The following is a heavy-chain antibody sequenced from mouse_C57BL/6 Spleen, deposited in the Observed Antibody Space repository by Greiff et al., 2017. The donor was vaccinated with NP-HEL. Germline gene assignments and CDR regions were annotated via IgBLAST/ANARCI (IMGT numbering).Heavy chain of an antibody. D-gene: IGHD1-1*01. CDR3: AREVYYGSSCYAMDY. J-gene: IGHJ4*01. Sequence: VQLQQSGPELVKPGASVKISCKASGYAFSSSWMNWVKQRPGQGLEWIGRIYPGDGDTNYNGKFKGKATLTADKSSSTAYMQLSSLTSEDSAVYSGAREVYYGSSCYAMDYWGQGTSVTVSS. CDR1: GYAFSSSW. V-gene: IGHV1-82*01. CDR2: IYPGDGDT.